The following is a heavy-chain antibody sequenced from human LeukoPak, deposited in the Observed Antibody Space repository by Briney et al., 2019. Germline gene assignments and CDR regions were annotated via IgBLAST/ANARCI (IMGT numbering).Heavy chain of an antibody. CDR2: INTNTGNP. V-gene: IGHV7-4-1*02. CDR3: ARAVIGNFDY. Sequence: ASVTVSCKASGYIFTNYAINWVRQAPGQGLEWMGWINTNTGNPMYAQGFTGRFVFSLDTSVSTAYLQISSLKAEDTAVYYCARAVIGNFDYWGQGTLVTVSS. D-gene: IGHD4-11*01. J-gene: IGHJ4*02. CDR1: GYIFTNYA.